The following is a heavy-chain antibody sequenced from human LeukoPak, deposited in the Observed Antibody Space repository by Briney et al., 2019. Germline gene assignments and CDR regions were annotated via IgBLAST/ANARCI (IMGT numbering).Heavy chain of an antibody. D-gene: IGHD3-10*01. Sequence: SETLSLTCAVSGDSISGSYWSWIRQPPGKGLEWIGFLSYSGTTSYNPSLKGRVTISVDTSKTQFSLKLNSVTAADTAVYHCARGYYYGSGNYYNDWGQGTLVTVSS. V-gene: IGHV4-59*01. CDR1: GDSISGSY. CDR3: ARGYYYGSGNYYND. J-gene: IGHJ4*02. CDR2: LSYSGTT.